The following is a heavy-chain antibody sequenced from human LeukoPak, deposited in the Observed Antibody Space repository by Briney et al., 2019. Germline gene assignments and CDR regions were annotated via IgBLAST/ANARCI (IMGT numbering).Heavy chain of an antibody. Sequence: KPSETLSLTCTVSGGSISSSSYYWGWIRQPPGKGLEWIGSVYYSGSTYDNPSLKSRVTMSVDTSENQFSLRLSSVTAADTAVYYCARGLLTPYDSSGYYYVEYFDYWGQGTLVTVSS. CDR1: GGSISSSSYY. V-gene: IGHV4-39*01. J-gene: IGHJ4*02. D-gene: IGHD3-22*01. CDR2: VYYSGST. CDR3: ARGLLTPYDSSGYYYVEYFDY.